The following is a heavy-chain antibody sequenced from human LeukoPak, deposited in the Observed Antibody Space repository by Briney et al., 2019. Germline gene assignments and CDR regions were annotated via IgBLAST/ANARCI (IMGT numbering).Heavy chain of an antibody. CDR3: AREDSSNEYYFDY. J-gene: IGHJ4*02. CDR2: INAGNGNT. CDR1: GYTFTSYA. V-gene: IGHV1-3*01. D-gene: IGHD3-22*01. Sequence: ASVNVFCKASGYTFTSYAMHWVRQAPGQRLEWMGWINAGNGNTKYSQKFQGRVTITRDTSASTAYMELSSLRSEDTAVYYCAREDSSNEYYFDYWGQGTLVTVSS.